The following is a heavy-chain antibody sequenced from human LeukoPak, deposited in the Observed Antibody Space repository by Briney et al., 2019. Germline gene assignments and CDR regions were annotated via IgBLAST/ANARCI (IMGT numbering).Heavy chain of an antibody. J-gene: IGHJ4*02. V-gene: IGHV1-18*01. D-gene: IGHD3-3*01. CDR1: GYTFTSYG. CDR3: ARSPVAVEWYFDY. CDR2: ISAYNGNT. Sequence: ASEKVSCKASGYTFTSYGISWVRQAPGRGLDWMGWISAYNGNTNYAQKLQGRVTMTTDTSTSTAYMELRSLRSEDTAVYYCARSPVAVEWYFDYWGQGTLVTVSS.